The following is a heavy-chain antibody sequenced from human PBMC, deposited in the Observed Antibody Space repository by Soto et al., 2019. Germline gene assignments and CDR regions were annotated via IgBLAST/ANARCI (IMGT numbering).Heavy chain of an antibody. CDR1: EYTFTDYY. CDR2: INPSGDST. V-gene: IGHV1-46*01. CDR3: ATAAYSTSWYDF. Sequence: QVQLVQSGAEVKKPGASVKLSCKSSEYTFTDYYIHWVRQAPEQGLEWMGLINPSGDSTSYAQKFQGRVTMTRDTSTSTVYMELSSPRSEDTAVYYCATAAYSTSWYDFWGQGTLVTVSS. J-gene: IGHJ5*01. D-gene: IGHD6-13*01.